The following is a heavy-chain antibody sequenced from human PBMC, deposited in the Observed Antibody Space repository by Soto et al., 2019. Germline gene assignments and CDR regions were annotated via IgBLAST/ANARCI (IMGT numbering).Heavy chain of an antibody. V-gene: IGHV3-15*07. CDR1: GFSFTSAW. Sequence: EVQLVESGGGLVKPGGSLRLSCAASGFSFTSAWMNWVRQIPGKGLEWVGRIKTNIDGGATDYSAPVKGRFTISRDDSKDTVYLQINRRKTEDTAVYYSTTGRGGIAYVPGSYWGQGALVTVSS. CDR3: TTGRGGIAYVPGSY. J-gene: IGHJ4*02. CDR2: IKTNIDGGAT. D-gene: IGHD2-21*01.